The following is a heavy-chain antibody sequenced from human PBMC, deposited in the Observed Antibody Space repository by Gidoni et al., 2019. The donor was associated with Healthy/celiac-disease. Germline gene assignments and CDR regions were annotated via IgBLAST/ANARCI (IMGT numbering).Heavy chain of an antibody. V-gene: IGHV1-69*12. CDR2: IIPIFGTA. Sequence: VHLLHSGAEVKKPGSSVKVSCTASRGTFSSHAIRWVRPAPDQGLEWMGGIIPIFGTAHYAQKFQGRVTITADESTSTAYMELSSLRSEDTAVYYCASSGPREVLRFLEQVYWGQGTLVTVSS. J-gene: IGHJ4*02. CDR1: RGTFSSHA. CDR3: ASSGPREVLRFLEQVY. D-gene: IGHD3-3*01.